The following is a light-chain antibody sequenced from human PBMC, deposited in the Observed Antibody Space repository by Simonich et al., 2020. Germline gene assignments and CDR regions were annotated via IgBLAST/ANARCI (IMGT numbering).Light chain of an antibody. V-gene: IGKV1-33*01. CDR1: QDISNY. CDR2: DAS. J-gene: IGKJ3*01. CDR3: QQYDNLPIT. Sequence: DIQMTQSPSSLSAYVGARVTITCQASQDISNYLNWYQQKPGKAPKLLIYDASNLETGVPSRFSGSGSGTDFTFTISSLQPEDIATYYCQQYDNLPITFGPGTKVDIK.